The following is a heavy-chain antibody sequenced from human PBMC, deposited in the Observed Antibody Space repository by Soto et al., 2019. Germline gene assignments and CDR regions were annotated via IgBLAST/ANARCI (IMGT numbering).Heavy chain of an antibody. D-gene: IGHD3-9*01. V-gene: IGHV5-51*01. CDR3: ARHSPVLRYFDSTYYYYYGMDV. J-gene: IGHJ6*02. CDR2: IYPGDSDT. Sequence: PGESLKISCKGSGYSFTSYWIGWVRQMPGKGLEWMGIIYPGDSDTRYSPSFQGQVTISADKSISTAYLQWSSLKASDTAMYYCARHSPVLRYFDSTYYYYYGMDVWGQGTTVTVSS. CDR1: GYSFTSYW.